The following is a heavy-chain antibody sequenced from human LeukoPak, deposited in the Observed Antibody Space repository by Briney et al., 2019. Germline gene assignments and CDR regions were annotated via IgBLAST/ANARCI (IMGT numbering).Heavy chain of an antibody. D-gene: IGHD2-15*01. J-gene: IGHJ4*02. CDR1: GYTFTSYG. Sequence: ASVKVCCKASGYTFTSYGISWVRQAPGQGLEWMGWISVYNGNTNYAQKLQGRVTMTTDTSTSTAYMELRSLRSDDTAVYYRARCYCSGSSCYLLEYYFDYWGQGTLVTVSS. V-gene: IGHV1-18*04. CDR2: ISVYNGNT. CDR3: ARCYCSGSSCYLLEYYFDY.